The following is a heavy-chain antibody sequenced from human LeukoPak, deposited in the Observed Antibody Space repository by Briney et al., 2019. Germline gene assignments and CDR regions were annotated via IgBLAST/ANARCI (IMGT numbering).Heavy chain of an antibody. CDR1: GYTFTSYG. D-gene: IGHD3-9*01. V-gene: IGHV1-18*01. CDR3: ASAHILTGYSPTDY. CDR2: ISAYNGNT. Sequence: ASVKVSCKASGYTFTSYGISWVRQAPGQGLEWMGWISAYNGNTNYAQKLQGRVTMTTDTSTSTAYMELRSLRSDDTAVYYCASAHILTGYSPTDYWGQGTLVTVSS. J-gene: IGHJ4*02.